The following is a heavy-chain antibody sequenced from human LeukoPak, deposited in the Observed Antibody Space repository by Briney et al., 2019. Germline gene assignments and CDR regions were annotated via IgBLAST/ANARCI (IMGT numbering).Heavy chain of an antibody. CDR1: GYTFTSYG. D-gene: IGHD2-8*01. V-gene: IGHV1-18*01. CDR2: ISAYNGNT. J-gene: IGHJ4*02. Sequence: ASVKVSCKASGYTFTSYGISWVRQAPGQGLEWMGWISAYNGNTNYAQKLQGRVTMTTDTSTSTAYMELRSLRSDDTAVYYCARNLYCTNGVYYTFDYWGQGTLVTVSS. CDR3: ARNLYCTNGVYYTFDY.